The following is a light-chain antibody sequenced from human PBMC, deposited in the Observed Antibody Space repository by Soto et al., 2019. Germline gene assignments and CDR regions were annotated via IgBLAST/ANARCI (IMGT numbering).Light chain of an antibody. CDR1: QSVSSSY. CDR2: GAS. Sequence: EIVLTQSPGTLSLSPGERATLSCRASQSVSSSYLAWYQQKPGQAPRLLIYGASSRATGIADRFSGSGSGTDFTLTISRLEPEDFAVYYCQQYGSSRWTFGQGTKVEI. V-gene: IGKV3-20*01. CDR3: QQYGSSRWT. J-gene: IGKJ1*01.